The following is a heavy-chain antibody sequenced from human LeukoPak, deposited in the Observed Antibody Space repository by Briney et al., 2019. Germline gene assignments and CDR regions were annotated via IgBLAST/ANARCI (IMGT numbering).Heavy chain of an antibody. CDR3: AKDKSMVRELDY. Sequence: GGSLRLSCAASGFTFSSYAMHWVRQAPGKGLEWLTFIQYDGNNKYYSDSVKGRFTISRDNSKNTLFLQMNSPRAEDTAVYYCAKDKSMVRELDYWGQGTLVTVSS. V-gene: IGHV3-30*02. CDR1: GFTFSSYA. D-gene: IGHD3-10*01. CDR2: IQYDGNNK. J-gene: IGHJ4*02.